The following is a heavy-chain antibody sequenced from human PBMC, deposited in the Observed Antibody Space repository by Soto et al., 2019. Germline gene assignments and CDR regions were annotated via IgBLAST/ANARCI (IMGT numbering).Heavy chain of an antibody. Sequence: PGGSLRLSCAASGFTVSSNYMSWVRQAPGKGLEWVSVIYSGGSTYYADSVKGRFTISRDNSKNTLYLQMNSLRAEDTTVYYCERVRTYFIDYGDRFFDNWDRETLVTASS. CDR2: IYSGGST. CDR3: ERVRTYFIDYGDRFFDN. D-gene: IGHD4-17*01. V-gene: IGHV3-53*01. J-gene: IGHJ4*02. CDR1: GFTVSSNY.